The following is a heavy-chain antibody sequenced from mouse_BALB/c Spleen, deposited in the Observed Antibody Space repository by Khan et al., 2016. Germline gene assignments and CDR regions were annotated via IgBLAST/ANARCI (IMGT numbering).Heavy chain of an antibody. CDR1: GYTFTSYW. CDR3: TREGYGNYVDAMDY. D-gene: IGHD2-10*02. J-gene: IGHJ4*01. CDR2: IYPGNSDT. V-gene: IGHV1-5*01. Sequence: VQLQQSGTVLARPGASVKMSCKASGYTFTSYWMHWVKQRPGQGLEWIGAIYPGNSDTSYNQKFKGKAKLTAVTSTSTAYMELSSLTNEDSAVYYCTREGYGNYVDAMDYWGPGTSVTVSS.